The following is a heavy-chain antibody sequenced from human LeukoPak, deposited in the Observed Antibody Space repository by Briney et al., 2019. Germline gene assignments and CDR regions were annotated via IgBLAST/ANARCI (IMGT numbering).Heavy chain of an antibody. D-gene: IGHD1-14*01. J-gene: IGHJ4*02. CDR1: GGSISSSSYY. CDR3: ARHGTISSESYFDY. Sequence: SETLSLTCTVSGGSISSSSYYCGWIRQPPGKGLEWIGSIYYSGSTNYNPSLKSRVTGFVDTSKNQVSLRLSSVTAAGTAVYYCARHGTISSESYFDYWGQGALVTVSS. CDR2: IYYSGST. V-gene: IGHV4-39*01.